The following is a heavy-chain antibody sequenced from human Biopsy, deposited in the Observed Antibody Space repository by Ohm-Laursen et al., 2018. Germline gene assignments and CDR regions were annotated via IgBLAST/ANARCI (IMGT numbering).Heavy chain of an antibody. J-gene: IGHJ4*02. CDR1: GYTFTSHD. CDR2: MSPNTGNT. D-gene: IGHD1-26*01. CDR3: ARWETTLGRSLDS. Sequence: GSSVKVSCKASGYTFTSHDINWVRQATGQGLEWMGWMSPNTGNTVYAQRLQDRVTMTSDTSTGTAYMGLTSLTSDDTAVYFCARWETTLGRSLDSWGQGTLVAVSS. V-gene: IGHV1-8*01.